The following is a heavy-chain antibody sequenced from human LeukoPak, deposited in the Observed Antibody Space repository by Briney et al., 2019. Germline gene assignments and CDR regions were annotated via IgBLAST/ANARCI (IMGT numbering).Heavy chain of an antibody. Sequence: GASVKVSCKTSGYTFTRYGVSWVRQAPGQRLEWMGWISTYNYNTNYAQKFRGRVTPTKDTSTSTVYMELRSLRSDDTAIYYCARQVDTTMALPDYWGQGTLVTVSS. CDR1: GYTFTRYG. V-gene: IGHV1-18*01. CDR2: ISTYNYNT. CDR3: ARQVDTTMALPDY. J-gene: IGHJ4*02. D-gene: IGHD5-18*01.